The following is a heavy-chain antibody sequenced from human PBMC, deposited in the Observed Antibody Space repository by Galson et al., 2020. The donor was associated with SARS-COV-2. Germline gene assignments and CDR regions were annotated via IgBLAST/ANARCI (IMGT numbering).Heavy chain of an antibody. CDR3: ARYYYDGSGFDY. J-gene: IGHJ4*02. CDR1: GGSISSGDYY. CDR2: MTHSGRS. D-gene: IGHD3-22*01. Sequence: SETLSLTCTVSGGSISSGDYYWSWVRQPPGKGLEWIGYMTHSGRSYYDPSLKSRATISGYTSKNHFSLKLSSVSAADTAVYYCARYYYDGSGFDYWGQGTLVTVSS. V-gene: IGHV4-30-4*08.